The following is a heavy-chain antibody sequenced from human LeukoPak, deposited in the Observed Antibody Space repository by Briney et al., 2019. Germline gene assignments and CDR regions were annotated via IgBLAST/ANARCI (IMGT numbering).Heavy chain of an antibody. J-gene: IGHJ4*02. D-gene: IGHD6-13*01. CDR2: INWDST. Sequence: GGYLRLSCAASGFTFDNNGMRWVRQPPGKGLEWVSGINWDSTGYADSVKGRFTISRDNAKNSLYLQMNSLRAEDTALYYCARDYSSTYYRGFDYWGQGILVIVSS. CDR1: GFTFDNNG. V-gene: IGHV3-20*04. CDR3: ARDYSSTYYRGFDY.